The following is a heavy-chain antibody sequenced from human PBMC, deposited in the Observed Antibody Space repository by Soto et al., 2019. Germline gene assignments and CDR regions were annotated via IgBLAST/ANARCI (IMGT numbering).Heavy chain of an antibody. CDR1: GFTFSNYA. V-gene: IGHV3-23*01. Sequence: GGSLRLSCAGSGFTFSNYAMTWVRQAPGKGLEWVSTTRSNGEYTYYADSVKGRFTVSRDNSQNALFLEMSSLRAEDTAVYYCAIARVADSSLDHWGQGTLVTVSS. D-gene: IGHD3-3*01. CDR2: TRSNGEYT. CDR3: AIARVADSSLDH. J-gene: IGHJ4*02.